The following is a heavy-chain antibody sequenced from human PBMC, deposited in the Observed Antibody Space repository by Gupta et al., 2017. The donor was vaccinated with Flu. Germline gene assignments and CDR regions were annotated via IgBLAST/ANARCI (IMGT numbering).Heavy chain of an antibody. J-gene: IGHJ4*02. CDR3: AREARCRGCDCPFDY. D-gene: IGHD2-21*02. Sequence: RQVTGKGLEWFSAIYSTGGTYYSGSVKGRFTISRDNARNSLYLQMNSLTAGDTAMYYCAREARCRGCDCPFDYWGQGTLVTDSP. V-gene: IGHV3-13*01. CDR2: IYSTGGT.